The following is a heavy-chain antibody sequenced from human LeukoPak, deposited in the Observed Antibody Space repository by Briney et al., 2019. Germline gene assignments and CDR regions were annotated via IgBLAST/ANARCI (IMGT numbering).Heavy chain of an antibody. J-gene: IGHJ6*04. CDR3: AELGITMIGGV. D-gene: IGHD3-10*02. V-gene: IGHV3-48*03. CDR2: ISSSGSTI. CDR1: GFAFSSYE. Sequence: GGSLRLSCAASGFAFSSYEMNWVRQAPGKGLEWVSYISSSGSTIYYADSVKGRFTTSRDNAKNSLYLQMNSLRAEDTAVYYCAELGITMIGGVWGKGTTVTISS.